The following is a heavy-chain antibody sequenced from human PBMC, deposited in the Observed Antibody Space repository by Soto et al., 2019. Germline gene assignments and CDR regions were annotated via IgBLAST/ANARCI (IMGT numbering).Heavy chain of an antibody. J-gene: IGHJ4*02. D-gene: IGHD2-15*01. Sequence: ASVKVSCKASGYSFSSDVNWVRQATGQGLEYMGWMNPKSGNKAYAQKFQGRVTLTRDTSINTAYMELSNLRSEDTAVYFCARGRVEVDRSGGSCYHLDYWGQGTQVTVSS. CDR2: MNPKSGNK. CDR1: GYSFSSDV. CDR3: ARGRVEVDRSGGSCYHLDY. V-gene: IGHV1-8*01.